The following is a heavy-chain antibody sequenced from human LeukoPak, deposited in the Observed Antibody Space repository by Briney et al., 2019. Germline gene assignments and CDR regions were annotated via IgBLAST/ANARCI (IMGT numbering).Heavy chain of an antibody. CDR2: INLIGST. J-gene: IGHJ4*01. Sequence: PEALSLTCAVYGGSFSGYYWSWIRQPPGKGLEWIGEINLIGSTNYNPSLKSRATLSVDTSKNQFALRLMSVTAADIAIYYCAKSGGYGLTDYWGEGSLVTVSS. D-gene: IGHD1-26*01. CDR1: GGSFSGYY. V-gene: IGHV4-34*01. CDR3: AKSGGYGLTDY.